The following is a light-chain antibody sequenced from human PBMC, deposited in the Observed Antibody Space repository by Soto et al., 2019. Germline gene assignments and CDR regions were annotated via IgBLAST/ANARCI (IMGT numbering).Light chain of an antibody. V-gene: IGKV3-15*01. CDR1: QSVSSN. CDR3: QQYNNWPRLT. Sequence: EIVMTQSPATLSVSPGERATLSCRASQSVSSNLAWYQQKPGQAPRLLIYGASTRATGIPARFSGSGSGTEFTLTISSLQSKDFAVYYCQQYNNWPRLTVGGGTKVEIK. J-gene: IGKJ4*01. CDR2: GAS.